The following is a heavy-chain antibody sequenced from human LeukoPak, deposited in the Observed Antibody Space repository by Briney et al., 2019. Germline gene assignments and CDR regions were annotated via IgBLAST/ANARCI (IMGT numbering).Heavy chain of an antibody. CDR3: ARVLIAVAGPLDY. Sequence: SQTLSLTCTVSGGSVSSGNYYWTWIRQPAGKGLEWIGRIYTSGSTNYNPSLKSRVTISVDTSKNQFSLKLSSVTAADTAVYYCARVLIAVAGPLDYWGQGTLVTVSS. V-gene: IGHV4-61*02. J-gene: IGHJ4*02. D-gene: IGHD6-19*01. CDR2: IYTSGST. CDR1: GGSVSSGNYY.